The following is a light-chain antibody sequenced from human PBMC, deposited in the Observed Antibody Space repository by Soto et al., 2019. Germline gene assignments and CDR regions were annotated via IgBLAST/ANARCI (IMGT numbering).Light chain of an antibody. J-gene: IGLJ2*01. Sequence: SALTQPASVSGSPGQSITISCTGTSSDVGSYNLVSWYQQHPGKAPKLMIYEGSKRPSGVSNRLSGSKSGNTASLTISGLQAEDEADYYCCSYAGSVVFGGGTKLTVL. CDR3: CSYAGSVV. V-gene: IGLV2-23*01. CDR2: EGS. CDR1: SSDVGSYNL.